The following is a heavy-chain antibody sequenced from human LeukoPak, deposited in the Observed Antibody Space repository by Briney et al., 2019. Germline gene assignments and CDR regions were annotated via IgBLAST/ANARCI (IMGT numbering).Heavy chain of an antibody. J-gene: IGHJ6*03. Sequence: SETLSLTCTVSGGSISSYYWSWIRQPPGKGLEWVGYIYYSRSTNYNPSLKSRVTISVDTSKNQFSLKLSSVTAADTAVYYCARALRGFLYYYYYMDVWGKGTTVTVSS. CDR3: ARALRGFLYYYYYMDV. CDR2: IYYSRST. CDR1: GGSISSYY. D-gene: IGHD2/OR15-2a*01. V-gene: IGHV4-59*01.